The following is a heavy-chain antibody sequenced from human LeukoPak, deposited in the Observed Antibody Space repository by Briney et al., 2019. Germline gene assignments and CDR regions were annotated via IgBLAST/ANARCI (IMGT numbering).Heavy chain of an antibody. V-gene: IGHV1-18*01. CDR3: ARAYYYDFWSGSYNWFDP. J-gene: IGHJ5*02. Sequence: ASVKVSCKASGYTFTSYGISWVRQAPGQGLEWMGWISAYNGNTNYAQKLQGRVTMTTDTSTSTAYMELRSLRSDDTAVYYCARAYYYDFWSGSYNWFDPWGQGTLVTVSS. D-gene: IGHD3-3*01. CDR1: GYTFTSYG. CDR2: ISAYNGNT.